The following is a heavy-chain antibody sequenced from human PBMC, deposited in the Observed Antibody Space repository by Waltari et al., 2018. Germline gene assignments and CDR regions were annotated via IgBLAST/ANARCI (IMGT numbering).Heavy chain of an antibody. J-gene: IGHJ4*02. CDR1: GASITSNGHF. Sequence: QVQLQESGPGLVMPSRTLSLTCTVSGASITSNGHFWSWIRQHAGKGLEWIGYIYHSGSTSYNPSLRSRVYISEDTSKNQFSLKLSSVTAADTAVYYCVRGLPRFDSWGQGTQVTVSS. CDR3: VRGLPRFDS. V-gene: IGHV4-31*03. CDR2: IYHSGST.